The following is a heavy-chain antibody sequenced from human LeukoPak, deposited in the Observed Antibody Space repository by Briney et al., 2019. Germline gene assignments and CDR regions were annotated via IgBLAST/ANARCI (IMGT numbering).Heavy chain of an antibody. CDR2: ISYDGSDK. J-gene: IGHJ4*02. Sequence: GGSLRLSCAASGFTFTNYGMHWVRQAPGKGLEWVALISYDGSDKNHADSVKGRFTTSRDNSKNTLYMQMNSLRAEDTAVYYCAKGIDSSGNWADYWGQGTLATLSS. V-gene: IGHV3-30*18. CDR3: AKGIDSSGNWADY. D-gene: IGHD3-22*01. CDR1: GFTFTNYG.